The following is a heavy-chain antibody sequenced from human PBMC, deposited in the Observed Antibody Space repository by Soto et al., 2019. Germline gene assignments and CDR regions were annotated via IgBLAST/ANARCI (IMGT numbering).Heavy chain of an antibody. Sequence: SVKVSCKASGFTFTSSAVQWVRQARGQRLEWIGWIVVGSGNTNYAQKFQGRVTITADESTSTAYMELSSLRSEDTAVYYCARARGYSTTLYGMDVWGQGTTVTVSS. CDR2: IVVGSGNT. CDR1: GFTFTSSA. CDR3: ARARGYSTTLYGMDV. V-gene: IGHV1-58*01. D-gene: IGHD6-13*01. J-gene: IGHJ6*02.